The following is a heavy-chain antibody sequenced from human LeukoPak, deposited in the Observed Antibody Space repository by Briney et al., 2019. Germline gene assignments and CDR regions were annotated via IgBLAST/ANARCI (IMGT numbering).Heavy chain of an antibody. D-gene: IGHD6-13*01. CDR1: GFTFSTYG. J-gene: IGHJ4*02. CDR2: ISNDGSNK. V-gene: IGHV3-30*18. CDR3: AKSGIAAAGQRGYFDY. Sequence: GGSLRLSCAASGFTFSTYGIHWVRQAPGKGLGWVAVISNDGSNKYYADSVKGRFTISRDNSKNTVYLQMNSLRGEDTAVYYCAKSGIAAAGQRGYFDYWGQGTLVTVSS.